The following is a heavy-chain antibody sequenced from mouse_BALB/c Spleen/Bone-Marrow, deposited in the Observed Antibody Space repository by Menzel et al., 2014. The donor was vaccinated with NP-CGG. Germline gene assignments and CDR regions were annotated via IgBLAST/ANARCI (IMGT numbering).Heavy chain of an antibody. CDR1: GYTFSNYY. Sequence: VQLQQSGAELVKPGASVKLSCKAPGYTFSNYYMHWVKQRPGQGLEWIGESTPSNGGSNFNEKFKSKATLTVDKSSSTAYMQLSSLTSEDSAVYYCTRSNYGYWYFDVWGAGTTVTVSS. V-gene: IGHV1S81*02. J-gene: IGHJ1*01. CDR2: STPSNGGS. D-gene: IGHD1-1*01. CDR3: TRSNYGYWYFDV.